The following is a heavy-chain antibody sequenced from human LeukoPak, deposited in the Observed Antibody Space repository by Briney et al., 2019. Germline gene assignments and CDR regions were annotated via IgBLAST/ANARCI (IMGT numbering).Heavy chain of an antibody. CDR1: GYTFTNYA. CDR3: ARTPPIVVVTAFFDY. D-gene: IGHD2-21*02. CDR2: INTNTGNP. V-gene: IGHV7-4-1*02. Sequence: ASVKVSCKASGYTFTNYAMNWVRQAPGQGLEWMGWINTNTGNPTYAQGFTGRFVFSLDTSVSTAYLQISSLKAEDTAVYYCARTPPIVVVTAFFDYWGQGTLVTVSS. J-gene: IGHJ4*02.